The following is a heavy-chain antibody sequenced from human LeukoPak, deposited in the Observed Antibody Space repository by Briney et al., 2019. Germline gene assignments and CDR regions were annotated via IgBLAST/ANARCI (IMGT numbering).Heavy chain of an antibody. D-gene: IGHD2-2*01. CDR3: ARLYCSSTSCSLVDYYYYYMDV. J-gene: IGHJ6*03. V-gene: IGHV1-18*01. Sequence: ASVKVSCKASGYTFTDYDINWVRQATGQGLEWMGWISAYNGNTNYAQKLQGRVTMTTDTSTSTAYMELRSLRSDDTAVYYCARLYCSSTSCSLVDYYYYYMDVWGKGTTVTVSS. CDR1: GYTFTDYD. CDR2: ISAYNGNT.